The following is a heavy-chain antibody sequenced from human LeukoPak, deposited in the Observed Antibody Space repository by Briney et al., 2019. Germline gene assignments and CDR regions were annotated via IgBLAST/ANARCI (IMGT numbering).Heavy chain of an antibody. J-gene: IGHJ4*02. CDR2: IYCSGST. V-gene: IGHV4-59*01. Sequence: SETLSLTCTVSGGSIGSYYWSWIRQPPGKGLEWIRYIYCSGSTNYNPSLKSRVTISIDTSKNQFSLKLSSVTAADTAVYYCARQPRDGYNPIDYWGQGALVIVSS. CDR1: GGSIGSYY. CDR3: ARQPRDGYNPIDY. D-gene: IGHD5-24*01.